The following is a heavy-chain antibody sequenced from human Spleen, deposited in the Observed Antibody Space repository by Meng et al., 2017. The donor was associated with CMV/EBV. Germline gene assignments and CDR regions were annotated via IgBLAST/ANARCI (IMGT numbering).Heavy chain of an antibody. D-gene: IGHD6-13*01. CDR2: ITASGGST. CDR3: AKAFSASWYREYYDD. J-gene: IGHJ4*02. V-gene: IGHV3-23*01. Sequence: GGSLRLSCTASEFTFSNFAMSWVRQAPGGGLAWVSAITASGGSTYYADSVKVRFTVSRDNSKNTLYLQMDSLRAEDTALYYCAKAFSASWYREYYDDWGQGTLVTVSS. CDR1: EFTFSNFA.